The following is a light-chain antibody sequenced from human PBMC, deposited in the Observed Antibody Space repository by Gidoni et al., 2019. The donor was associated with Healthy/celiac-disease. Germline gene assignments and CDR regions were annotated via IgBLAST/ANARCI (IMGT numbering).Light chain of an antibody. V-gene: IGKV3-15*01. CDR2: GAS. J-gene: IGKJ4*01. CDR3: QQYNNWLS. Sequence: EIVMTQSPATLSVSPGERATLSCRASQSVGSNLAWYQQKPGQAPMLLIYGASTRATGIPARFSGSGSGTEFTLTISSLQSEDFAVYYCQQYNNWLSFGGGTKVEIK. CDR1: QSVGSN.